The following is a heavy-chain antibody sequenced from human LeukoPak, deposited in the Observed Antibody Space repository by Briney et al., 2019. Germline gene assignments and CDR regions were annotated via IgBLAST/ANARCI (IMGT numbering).Heavy chain of an antibody. J-gene: IGHJ5*02. V-gene: IGHV4-59*01. CDR3: ARCSVVVVAASQVSYNWFDP. CDR2: VYYSGTT. CDR1: GGSISSYY. Sequence: PSETLSLTCTVSGGSISSYYWSWIRQPPGKGLEWIGYVYYSGTTKYNPSLKSRVTISEDTSKNQFSLQLRSVTAADTAVYYCARCSVVVVAASQVSYNWFDPWGQGTLVTVSS. D-gene: IGHD2-15*01.